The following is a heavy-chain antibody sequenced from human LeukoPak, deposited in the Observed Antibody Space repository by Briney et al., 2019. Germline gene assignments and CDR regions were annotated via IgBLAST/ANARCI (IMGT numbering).Heavy chain of an antibody. D-gene: IGHD2-2*01. CDR3: AKTPLYCSSTSCYFDY. Sequence: GGSLRLSCAASGFIFSSYWMSWVRQAPGKGLEWVANIKQDGDKKYYVDSVMGRFTISRDNAQNSLYLQMNSLRAEDTAVYYCAKTPLYCSSTSCYFDYWGQGTLVTVSS. CDR2: IKQDGDKK. V-gene: IGHV3-7*01. J-gene: IGHJ4*02. CDR1: GFIFSSYW.